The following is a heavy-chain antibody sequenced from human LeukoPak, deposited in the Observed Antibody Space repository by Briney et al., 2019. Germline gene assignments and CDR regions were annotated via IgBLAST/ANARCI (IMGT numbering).Heavy chain of an antibody. J-gene: IGHJ4*02. V-gene: IGHV4-34*01. CDR2: INHSGST. D-gene: IGHD3-3*01. Sequence: SETLSLTCAVYGGSFSGYYWSWIRQPPGKGLEWIGEINHSGSTNYNPSLKSRVTISVDTSKNQFSLQLNSVTPEDTAVCYCARDVRFWSGYDYWGQGTLVTVSS. CDR3: ARDVRFWSGYDY. CDR1: GGSFSGYY.